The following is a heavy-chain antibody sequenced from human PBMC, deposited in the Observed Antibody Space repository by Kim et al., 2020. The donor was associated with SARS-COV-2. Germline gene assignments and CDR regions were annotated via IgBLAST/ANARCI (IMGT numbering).Heavy chain of an antibody. CDR1: DGSISTYY. J-gene: IGHJ6*02. D-gene: IGHD6-13*01. V-gene: IGHV4-59*08. Sequence: SETLSLTCTVSDGSISTYYWSWIRQAAGQGLEWLGCIHYTGNTNYNPSLKSRVTISIDTSKNQFSLKLNSVTAADTAIYYCARHLGSSWNQFYYGMDVWGQGTSVTVPS. CDR2: IHYTGNT. CDR3: ARHLGSSWNQFYYGMDV.